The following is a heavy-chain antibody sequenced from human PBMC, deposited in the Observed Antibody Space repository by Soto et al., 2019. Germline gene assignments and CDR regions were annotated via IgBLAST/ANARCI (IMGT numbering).Heavy chain of an antibody. CDR2: ISYDGSNK. CDR3: ARDRGAGTGSLDY. Sequence: QVQLVESGGGVVQPGRSLRLSCAASGFTFSSYAMHWVRQAPGKGLEWVAVISYDGSNKYYADSVKGRFTISRDNSKNTLYLQMYSLRAEDTAVYYCARDRGAGTGSLDYWGQGTLVTVSS. D-gene: IGHD5-12*01. J-gene: IGHJ4*02. V-gene: IGHV3-30-3*01. CDR1: GFTFSSYA.